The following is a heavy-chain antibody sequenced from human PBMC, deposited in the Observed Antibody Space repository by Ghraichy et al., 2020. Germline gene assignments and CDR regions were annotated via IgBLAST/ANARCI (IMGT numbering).Heavy chain of an antibody. CDR2: INPNSGGT. D-gene: IGHD3-10*01. Sequence: ASVKVSCKASGYTFTGFYIHWVRQAPGQGLEWMGWINPNSGGTHYAQKFQGRVTMTRDTSISTAYMELSRLRSDDTAVYYCARDWGDYYASGSLFGPWGQGALVTVSS. J-gene: IGHJ5*02. CDR3: ARDWGDYYASGSLFGP. CDR1: GYTFTGFY. V-gene: IGHV1-2*02.